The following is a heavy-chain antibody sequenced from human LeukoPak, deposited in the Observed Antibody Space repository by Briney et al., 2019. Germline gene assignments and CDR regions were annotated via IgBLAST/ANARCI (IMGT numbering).Heavy chain of an antibody. J-gene: IGHJ4*02. Sequence: KPAETLSLTCTVSGGSISSYYWSWIRQPPGKGLEWIGYIYYSGSTYYNPSLKSRVTISVDTSKNQFSLKLSSVTAADTAVYYCARDRFRYYYDSSGYDYWGQGTLVTVSS. CDR2: IYYSGST. CDR3: ARDRFRYYYDSSGYDY. D-gene: IGHD3-22*01. V-gene: IGHV4-59*12. CDR1: GGSISSYY.